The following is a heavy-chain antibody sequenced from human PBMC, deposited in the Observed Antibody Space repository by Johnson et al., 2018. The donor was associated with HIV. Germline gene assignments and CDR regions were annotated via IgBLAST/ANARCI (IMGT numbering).Heavy chain of an antibody. D-gene: IGHD6-13*01. CDR3: AKEEGLAAAGTGEAFDI. V-gene: IGHV3-23*04. J-gene: IGHJ3*02. CDR1: GFTFSIYA. Sequence: VQLVESGGGLVQPGGSLRLSCAASGFTFSIYAMIWVRQAPGKGLEWVSAINHSGDGTYSADSVKGRFTVSRDNSKNMLYLQMNSLRAEDTAVYYCAKEEGLAAAGTGEAFDIWGQGTMVTVSS. CDR2: INHSGDGT.